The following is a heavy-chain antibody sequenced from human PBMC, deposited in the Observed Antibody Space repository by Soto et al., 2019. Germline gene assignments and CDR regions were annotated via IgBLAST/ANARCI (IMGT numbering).Heavy chain of an antibody. J-gene: IGHJ5*02. CDR2: LHHQVYS. CDR1: GASTTSDY. D-gene: IGHD3-3*01. CDR3: ARVTVSGYLEGLDP. Sequence: XTLSPTCPLSGASTTSDYSRWIRRLDKRGMEWIGYLHHQVYSNCSPSLRRRVPMSIDTSKNQLYMKVNSVTAADTAVYYCARVTVSGYLEGLDPWGQGTLVTVSS. V-gene: IGHV4-4*07.